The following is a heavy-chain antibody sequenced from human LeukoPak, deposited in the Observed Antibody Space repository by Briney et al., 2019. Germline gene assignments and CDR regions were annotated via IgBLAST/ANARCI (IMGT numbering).Heavy chain of an antibody. V-gene: IGHV3-11*01. D-gene: IGHD2-2*01. Sequence: PGGSLRLSCAASGFSFSDHYMSWIRQAPGKGLEWVSYMSSSDNPIYYADSVKGRFTISRDNAKNSLYLKMNNLRAEDSAVYCCARDRVGSSTSCYDYWGQGSLVTVYS. CDR1: GFSFSDHY. CDR3: ARDRVGSSTSCYDY. J-gene: IGHJ4*02. CDR2: MSSSDNPI.